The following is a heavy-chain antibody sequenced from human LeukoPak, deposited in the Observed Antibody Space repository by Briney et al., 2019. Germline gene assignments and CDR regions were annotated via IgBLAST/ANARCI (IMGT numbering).Heavy chain of an antibody. CDR3: ARVSGSYGNYYYGMDV. CDR2: MNPNSGNT. V-gene: IGHV1-8*02. Sequence: GASVKVSCKASGYTFTGYYMHWVRQAPGQGLEWMGWMNPNSGNTGYAQKFQGRVTMTRNTSISTAYMELSSLRSEDTAVYYCARVSGSYGNYYYGMDVWGQGTTVTVSS. D-gene: IGHD1-26*01. CDR1: GYTFTGYY. J-gene: IGHJ6*02.